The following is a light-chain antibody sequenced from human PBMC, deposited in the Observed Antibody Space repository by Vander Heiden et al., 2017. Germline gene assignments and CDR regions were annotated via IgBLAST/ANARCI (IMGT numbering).Light chain of an antibody. CDR3: CSYAGSRPNWV. J-gene: IGLJ3*02. CDR1: SNDVGKFNL. CDR2: EVY. V-gene: IGLV2-23*02. Sequence: QSALTQPASVSGSPGQSLTISCTGTSNDVGKFNLVSWYQHHPGKAPKLIIYEVYKRPSGVSDRFSGSKYDNTASLTISGLQAEDEADYYCCSYAGSRPNWVFGGGTKLTVL.